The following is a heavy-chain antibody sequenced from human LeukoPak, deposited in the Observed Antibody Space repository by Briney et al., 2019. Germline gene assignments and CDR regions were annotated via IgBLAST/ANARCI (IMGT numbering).Heavy chain of an antibody. V-gene: IGHV4-34*01. CDR2: INHSGST. CDR3: ARAYSRTSNYYYYGMDV. D-gene: IGHD6-13*01. CDR1: GGSFSGYY. J-gene: IGHJ6*02. Sequence: SETLSLTCAVYGGSFSGYYWSWIRQPPGKGLEWIGEINHSGSTNYNPSLKSRVTISVDTSKYQFSLKLSSVSAADTAVYYCARAYSRTSNYYYYGMDVWGQGTTVTVSS.